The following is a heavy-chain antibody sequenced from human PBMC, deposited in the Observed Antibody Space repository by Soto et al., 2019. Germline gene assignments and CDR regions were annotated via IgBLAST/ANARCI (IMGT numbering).Heavy chain of an antibody. CDR3: ARVFIGQGGDLDYXFWSGYYRRYYYYGMDV. Sequence: SETLSLTCTVSGGSISSYYWSWIRQPPGKGLEWIGYIYYSGSTNYNPSLKSRVTISVDTSKNQFSLKLSSVTAADTAVYYCARVFIGQGGDLDYXFWSGYYRRYYYYGMDVWGQGTTVTVSS. J-gene: IGHJ6*02. CDR1: GGSISSYY. V-gene: IGHV4-59*01. D-gene: IGHD3-3*01. CDR2: IYYSGST.